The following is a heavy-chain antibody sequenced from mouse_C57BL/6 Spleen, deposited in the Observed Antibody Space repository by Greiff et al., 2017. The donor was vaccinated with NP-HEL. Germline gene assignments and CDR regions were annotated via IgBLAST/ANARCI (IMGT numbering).Heavy chain of an antibody. V-gene: IGHV6-3*01. CDR1: GFTFSNYW. CDR3: TWFAWFAY. CDR2: IRLKSDNYAT. J-gene: IGHJ3*01. Sequence: EVQGVESGGGLVQPGGSMKLSCVASGFTFSNYWMNWVRQSPEKGLEWVAQIRLKSDNYATHYAESVKGRFTISRDDSKSSVYLQMNNLRAEDTGIYYCTWFAWFAYWGQGTLVTVSA. D-gene: IGHD1-1*02.